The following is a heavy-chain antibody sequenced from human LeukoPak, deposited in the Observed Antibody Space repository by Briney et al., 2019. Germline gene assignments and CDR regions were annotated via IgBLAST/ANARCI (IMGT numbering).Heavy chain of an antibody. CDR1: GFTFSSYS. CDR2: ISSSSSYI. D-gene: IGHD3-9*01. J-gene: IGHJ3*02. CDR3: ARDKQIFWRGAFDI. V-gene: IGHV3-21*01. Sequence: PGGSLRLSCAASGFTFSSYSMNWVRQAPGKGLEWVSSISSSSSYIYYADSVKGRFTISRDNAKNSLYLQMNSLRAEDTAVYYCARDKQIFWRGAFDIWGQGTMVTVSS.